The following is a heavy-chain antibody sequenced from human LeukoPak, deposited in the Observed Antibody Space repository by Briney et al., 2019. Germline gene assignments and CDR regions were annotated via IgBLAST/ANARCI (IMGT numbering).Heavy chain of an antibody. CDR2: IWYDGSNK. D-gene: IGHD4-17*01. J-gene: IGHJ4*02. CDR1: GFTFTIYG. V-gene: IGHV3-33*01. CDR3: ARDRADYGDGIDY. Sequence: GGSLRLSCAASGFTFTIYGMHWVRQAPGKGLEWVAVIWYDGSNKYYADSVKGRFTISRGNSKNTLYLQMNSLRVEDTGVYYCARDRADYGDGIDYWGQGTLVTVSS.